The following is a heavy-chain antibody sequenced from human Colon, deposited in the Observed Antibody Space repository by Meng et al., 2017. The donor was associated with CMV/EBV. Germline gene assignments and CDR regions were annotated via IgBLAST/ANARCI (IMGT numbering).Heavy chain of an antibody. CDR3: ARYVTIFGVVIYGMDV. Sequence: GGSLRLSCTASGFTFSRYTMNWVRQAPGKGLEWVSSISSTGSFIKYADSVEGRFTISRDNAETSVYLQMNSLRAEDTAVYYCARYVTIFGVVIYGMDVWGQGTTVTVSS. D-gene: IGHD3-3*01. V-gene: IGHV3-21*01. CDR1: GFTFSRYT. CDR2: ISSTGSFI. J-gene: IGHJ6*02.